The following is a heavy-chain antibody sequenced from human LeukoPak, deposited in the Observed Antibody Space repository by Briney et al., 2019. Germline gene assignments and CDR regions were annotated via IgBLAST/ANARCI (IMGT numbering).Heavy chain of an antibody. Sequence: GASVKVSCKASGYTFTGYYMHWVRQAPGQGLEWMGWINPNSGGTNYAQKLQGRVTMTTDTSTSTAYMELRSLRSDDTAVCYCARLVYYDFWSGYTNTHFDYWGQGTLVTVSS. CDR3: ARLVYYDFWSGYTNTHFDY. D-gene: IGHD3-3*01. CDR2: INPNSGGT. V-gene: IGHV1-2*02. J-gene: IGHJ4*02. CDR1: GYTFTGYY.